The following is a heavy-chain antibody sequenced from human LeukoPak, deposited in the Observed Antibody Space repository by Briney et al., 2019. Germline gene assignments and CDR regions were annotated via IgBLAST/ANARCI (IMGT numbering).Heavy chain of an antibody. CDR1: GVTFSRLA. CDR2: IIPYFGTS. J-gene: IGHJ4*02. D-gene: IGHD3-10*01. Sequence: ASVKVSCKASGVTFSRLAVSWVRQAPGQGLEWMGQIIPYFGTSNYAQNFQGRVTLTADEATNTAYMELNRLRSDDTAVYYCTRDGGDYGASGSYPDYWGQGTLVTVSS. V-gene: IGHV1-69*13. CDR3: TRDGGDYGASGSYPDY.